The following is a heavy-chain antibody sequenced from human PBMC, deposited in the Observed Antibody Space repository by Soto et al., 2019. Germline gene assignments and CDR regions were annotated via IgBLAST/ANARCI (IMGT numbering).Heavy chain of an antibody. CDR3: ARGVRLFLGSFHP. Sequence: QVHLQQWGAGLLKPSETLSLTCAVYGGSFSDTYWNWFRQPPGKGLEWIGEINHNTNTIYNPSLTSRVPASLNTSKNVFSLKLTSVTAADTAVYYWARGVRLFLGSFHPWGQGTLVTVSS. V-gene: IGHV4-34*01. CDR2: INHNTNT. CDR1: GGSFSDTY. D-gene: IGHD2-15*01. J-gene: IGHJ5*02.